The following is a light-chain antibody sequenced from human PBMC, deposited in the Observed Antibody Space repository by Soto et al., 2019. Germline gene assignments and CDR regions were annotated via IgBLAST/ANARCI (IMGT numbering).Light chain of an antibody. CDR1: QDISNY. V-gene: IGKV1-33*01. Sequence: DIQMTQSPSSLSASVGDRVTITCQASQDISNYLNWYQQKPGKAPKLLIYDASNLETGVPSRFSGSGSGTDFTFTISSLQHEDIATYYCQQYDNLPLTFGGETKVDIK. CDR3: QQYDNLPLT. CDR2: DAS. J-gene: IGKJ4*01.